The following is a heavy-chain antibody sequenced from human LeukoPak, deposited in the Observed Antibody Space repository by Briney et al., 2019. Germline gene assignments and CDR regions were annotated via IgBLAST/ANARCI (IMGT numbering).Heavy chain of an antibody. CDR1: GGSISSYY. CDR3: ARDPGYSSSWQSHYYYYMDV. J-gene: IGHJ6*03. V-gene: IGHV4-4*08. CDR2: IYTSGST. D-gene: IGHD6-13*01. Sequence: TSETLSLTCTVSGGSISSYYWSWIRQPPGKGLEWIGRIYTSGSTNYNPSLKSRVTISVDTSKNQFSLKLSSVTAADTAVYYCARDPGYSSSWQSHYYYYMDVWGKGTTVTISS.